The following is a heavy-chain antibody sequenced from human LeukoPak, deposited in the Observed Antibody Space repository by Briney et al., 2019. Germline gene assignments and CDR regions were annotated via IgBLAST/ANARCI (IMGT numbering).Heavy chain of an antibody. Sequence: GGSLRLSCAASGLTFNSYAMTWARQAPGKGLEWVSAITDSGGDTNYADSVKGRFTVSRDNSKNTLYMEMNSLRSEDTAVYYCAQALSKSSRWYFEYWGRGTLVTVSS. V-gene: IGHV3-23*01. D-gene: IGHD6-13*01. J-gene: IGHJ4*02. CDR2: ITDSGGDT. CDR1: GLTFNSYA. CDR3: AQALSKSSRWYFEY.